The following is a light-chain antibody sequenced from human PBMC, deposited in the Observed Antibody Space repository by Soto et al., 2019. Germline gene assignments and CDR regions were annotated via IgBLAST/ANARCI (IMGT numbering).Light chain of an antibody. J-gene: IGKJ1*01. V-gene: IGKV3-15*01. CDR3: QQYNNWPGT. CDR2: GAS. Sequence: EIVMTQSPATLSASPGERATLSCRASQSVSSNLAWYQQKPGQAPRLLIYGASTRATGIPARFSGSGSGTEFTLTISSLQSEDFAVYYCQQYNNWPGTFGQGTKV. CDR1: QSVSSN.